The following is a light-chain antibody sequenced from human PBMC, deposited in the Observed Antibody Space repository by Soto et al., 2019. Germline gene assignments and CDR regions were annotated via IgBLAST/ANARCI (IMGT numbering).Light chain of an antibody. CDR3: CSYAGSSTPNWV. J-gene: IGLJ3*02. V-gene: IGLV2-23*01. CDR1: SSDVGSYNL. Sequence: QSVLTQPASVSGSPGQSITISCTGTSSDVGSYNLVSWYQQHPGKAPKLMIYEGSKRPSGVSNRFSGSKSGNTASLTISGLQAEDEADYYCCSYAGSSTPNWVLGGGTKLTVL. CDR2: EGS.